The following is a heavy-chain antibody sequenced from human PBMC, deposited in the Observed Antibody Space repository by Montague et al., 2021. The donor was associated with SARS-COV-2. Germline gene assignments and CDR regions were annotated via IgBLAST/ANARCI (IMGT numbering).Heavy chain of an antibody. J-gene: IGHJ6*02. CDR2: ISYSGST. Sequence: SETLSLTCTVSGGSIRSSSHFWGWFRQPPGQRLEWIGTISYSGSTYYSLSLKSRVIISADTSKNQFSLNLRSVTAADTAVYFCGLGRGFAVGNHYYYSYGLDVWGQGTTVTVSS. D-gene: IGHD3-10*01. CDR1: GGSIRSSSHF. V-gene: IGHV4-39*07. CDR3: GLGRGFAVGNHYYYSYGLDV.